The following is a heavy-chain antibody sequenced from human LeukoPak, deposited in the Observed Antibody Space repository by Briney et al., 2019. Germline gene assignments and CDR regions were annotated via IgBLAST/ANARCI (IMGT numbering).Heavy chain of an antibody. V-gene: IGHV1-69*13. CDR3: ARSTYGSGSYDHFDY. CDR2: IIPIFGTA. CDR1: GYTFTSYD. D-gene: IGHD3-10*01. Sequence: SVKVSCKASGYTFTSYDINWVRQATGQGLEWMGGIIPIFGTANYAQKFQGRVTITADESTSTAYMELSSLRSEDTAVYYCARSTYGSGSYDHFDYWGQGTLVTVSS. J-gene: IGHJ4*02.